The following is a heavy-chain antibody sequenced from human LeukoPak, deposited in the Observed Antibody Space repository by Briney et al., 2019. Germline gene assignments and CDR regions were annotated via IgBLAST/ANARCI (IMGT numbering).Heavy chain of an antibody. Sequence: SETLSLTCTVSGGSISSSSYYWGWIRQPPGKGLEWIGSIYYSGSTYYNPSLKSRVTISVDTSKNQFSLKLSSVTAADTAVYYCARYELITMIVVDTTDPGPIQHWGQGTLVTVSS. J-gene: IGHJ1*01. CDR2: IYYSGST. V-gene: IGHV4-39*07. CDR1: GGSISSSSYY. D-gene: IGHD3-22*01. CDR3: ARYELITMIVVDTTDPGPIQH.